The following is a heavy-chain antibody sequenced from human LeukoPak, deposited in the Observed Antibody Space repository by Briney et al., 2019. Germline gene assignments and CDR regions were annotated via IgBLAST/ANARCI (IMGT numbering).Heavy chain of an antibody. D-gene: IGHD3-3*01. CDR2: IYYSGST. V-gene: IGHV4-39*01. J-gene: IGHJ5*02. CDR1: GGSISSSSYY. CDR3: ARHLTTNFWSGYYGGWFDP. Sequence: SETLSLTCTVSGGSISSSSYYWGWIRQPPGKGLEWIGSIYYSGSTYYNPSLKSRVTISVDTSKNRFSLKLSSVTAADTAVYYCARHLTTNFWSGYYGGWFDPWGQGTLVTVSS.